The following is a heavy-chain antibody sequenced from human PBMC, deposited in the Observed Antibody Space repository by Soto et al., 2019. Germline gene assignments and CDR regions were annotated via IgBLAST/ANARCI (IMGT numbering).Heavy chain of an antibody. D-gene: IGHD2-21*02. Sequence: GGSLRLSCAASGLPFSSYSMNWVRQAPGKGLEWVSSISSSSSYIYYADSVKGRFTISRDNAKNSLYLQMNSLRAEDTAVYYCARSTGCGGDCYHQLDYWGQGTLVTVSS. CDR1: GLPFSSYS. CDR2: ISSSSSYI. V-gene: IGHV3-21*01. CDR3: ARSTGCGGDCYHQLDY. J-gene: IGHJ4*02.